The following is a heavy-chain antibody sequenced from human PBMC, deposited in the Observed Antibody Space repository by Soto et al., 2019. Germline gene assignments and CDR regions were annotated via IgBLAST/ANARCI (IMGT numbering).Heavy chain of an antibody. CDR1: GGTFSSYA. CDR3: ARDRSSGSLGWYFDL. CDR2: IIPIFGTA. V-gene: IGHV1-69*13. Sequence: SVKVSCKASGGTFSSYAISWVRQAPGQGLEWMGGIIPIFGTANYAQKFQGRVTITADESTSTAYMELSSLRSEDTAVYHCARDRSSGSLGWYFDLWGRGTLVTVSS. J-gene: IGHJ2*01. D-gene: IGHD3-22*01.